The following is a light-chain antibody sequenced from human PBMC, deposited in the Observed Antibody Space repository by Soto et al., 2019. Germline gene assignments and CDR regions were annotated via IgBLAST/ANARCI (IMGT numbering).Light chain of an antibody. Sequence: QSVLTQPPSASEAPGQWVSISCSGSSSSIGSNAVNWYQQLPGTAPKLLIYSNNQRPSGVPARVSGSNSGTSASLSISAPQSEDEADFCCEAWDDSVNAYGFGTGTKVTAL. CDR1: SSSIGSNA. V-gene: IGLV1-44*01. CDR3: EAWDDSVNAYG. J-gene: IGLJ1*01. CDR2: SNN.